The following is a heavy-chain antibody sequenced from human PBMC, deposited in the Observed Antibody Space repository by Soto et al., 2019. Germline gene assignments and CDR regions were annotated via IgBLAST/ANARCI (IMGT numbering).Heavy chain of an antibody. CDR2: ISYDGSNK. CDR1: GFTFSSYA. CDR3: ARWVQLGFGVHYYGMDV. J-gene: IGHJ6*02. D-gene: IGHD5-18*01. Sequence: QVQLVESGGGVVQPGRSLRLSCAASGFTFSSYAMHWVRQAPGKGLEWVAVISYDGSNKYYADSVKGRFTISRDNSKNTLYLHMNSLRAEDTAVYYCARWVQLGFGVHYYGMDVWGQGTTVTVSS. V-gene: IGHV3-30-3*01.